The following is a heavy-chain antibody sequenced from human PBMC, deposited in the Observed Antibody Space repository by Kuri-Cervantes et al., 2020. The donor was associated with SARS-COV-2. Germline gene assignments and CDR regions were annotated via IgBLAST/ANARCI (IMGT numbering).Heavy chain of an antibody. D-gene: IGHD2-2*01. CDR1: GFTFSDYY. J-gene: IGHJ6*02. V-gene: IGHV3-11*05. Sequence: GESLKISCAASGFTFSDYYMSWVRQAPGKGLEWVSYISSVSSYIDYADSVKGRFTISRDNAKNSLYLQMNSLRAEDTAVYYCARDSFTSLDDYYYYYGMDVWGQGTTVTVSS. CDR3: ARDSFTSLDDYYYYYGMDV. CDR2: ISSVSSYI.